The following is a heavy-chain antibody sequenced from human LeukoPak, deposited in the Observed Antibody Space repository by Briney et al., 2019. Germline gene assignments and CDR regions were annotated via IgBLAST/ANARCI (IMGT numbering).Heavy chain of an antibody. Sequence: ASVKVSCKASGYTFTDYYIHWVRQTPGQGLEWMGWINPNSGDTNYAQNFQGRVTLTRDNSITTAYMEVSGLRDDDTAVYSCARDTVAQSRTGFDSWGQGTLVSVSS. CDR1: GYTFTDYY. J-gene: IGHJ4*02. CDR2: INPNSGDT. D-gene: IGHD2-8*02. CDR3: ARDTVAQSRTGFDS. V-gene: IGHV1-2*02.